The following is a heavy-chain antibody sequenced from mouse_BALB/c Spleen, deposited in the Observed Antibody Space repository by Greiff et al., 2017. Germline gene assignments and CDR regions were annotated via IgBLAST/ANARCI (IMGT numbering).Heavy chain of an antibody. CDR2: INPYNDGT. Sequence: VQLQQSGAELARPGASVKMSCKASGYTFTSYTMHWVKQRPGQGLEWIGYINPYNDGTKYNEKFKGKATLTSDKSSSTAYMELSSLTSEDSAVYYCARDDGYSWAYWGQGTLVTVSA. V-gene: IGHV1-4*01. D-gene: IGHD2-3*01. CDR3: ARDDGYSWAY. CDR1: GYTFTSYT. J-gene: IGHJ3*01.